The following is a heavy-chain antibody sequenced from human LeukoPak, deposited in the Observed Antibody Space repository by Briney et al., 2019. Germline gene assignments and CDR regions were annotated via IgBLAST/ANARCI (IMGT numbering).Heavy chain of an antibody. D-gene: IGHD6-13*01. J-gene: IGHJ4*02. Sequence: SVKVSCKASGGTFSSYAISWVRQAPGQGLEWMGRTIPILGIANYAQKFQGRVTITADKSTSTAYMELSSLRSEDTAVYYCARDSVAAAGKKIDYWGQGTLVTVSS. CDR1: GGTFSSYA. CDR2: TIPILGIA. V-gene: IGHV1-69*04. CDR3: ARDSVAAAGKKIDY.